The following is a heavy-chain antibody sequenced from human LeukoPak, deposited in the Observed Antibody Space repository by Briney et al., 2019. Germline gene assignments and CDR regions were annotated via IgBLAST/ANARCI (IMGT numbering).Heavy chain of an antibody. D-gene: IGHD6-13*01. CDR3: ARDSSSSSWDPYDWFDP. CDR2: IYYSGST. CDR1: GGSISSYY. V-gene: IGHV4-59*01. Sequence: PSETLSLTCTVSGGSISSYYWSWIRQPPGKGLEWIGYIYYSGSTNYNPSLKSRVTISADTSKNQFSLKLSSVTAADTAVYYCARDSSSSSWDPYDWFDPWGQGTLVTVSS. J-gene: IGHJ5*02.